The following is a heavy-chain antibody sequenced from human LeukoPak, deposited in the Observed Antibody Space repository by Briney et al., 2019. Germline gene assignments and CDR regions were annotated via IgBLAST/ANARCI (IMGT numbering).Heavy chain of an antibody. J-gene: IGHJ3*02. CDR3: ATYDSSGYYPPDAFDI. D-gene: IGHD3-22*01. CDR2: IYPGDSDT. V-gene: IGHV5-51*01. CDR1: GYSFTSYW. Sequence: GESLKISCKGSGYSFTSYWISWVRRMPGKGLEWMGIIYPGDSDTRYSPSFQGQVTISADKSISTAYLQWSSLKASDTAMYYCATYDSSGYYPPDAFDIWGQGTMVTVSS.